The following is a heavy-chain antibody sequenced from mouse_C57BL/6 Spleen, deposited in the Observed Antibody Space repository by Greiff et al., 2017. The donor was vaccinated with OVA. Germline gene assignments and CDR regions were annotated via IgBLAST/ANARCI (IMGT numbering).Heavy chain of an antibody. V-gene: IGHV1-59*01. Sequence: QVQLQQSGAELVRPGTSVKLSCKASGYTFTSYWMHWVKQRPGQGLEWIGVIDPSDSYTNYNQKFKGKATLTVDTSSSTAYIQLSRLTSEDSAVYYCARYAYYSNLFAYWGQGTLVTVSA. CDR2: IDPSDSYT. CDR1: GYTFTSYW. CDR3: ARYAYYSNLFAY. J-gene: IGHJ3*01. D-gene: IGHD2-5*01.